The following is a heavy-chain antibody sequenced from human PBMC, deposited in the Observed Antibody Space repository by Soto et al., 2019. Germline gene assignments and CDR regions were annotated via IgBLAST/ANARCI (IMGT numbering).Heavy chain of an antibody. D-gene: IGHD5-12*01. CDR2: SNTYSDTA. Sequence: QVQLVQSGAEVKRPGASVKLSCKTSGYTFSTYGISWVRQAPGQGLEWMGWSNTYSDTANYAQKFQGRVTMTTDTXRRXAYMELRSLRSDDTAVYYCARDPGVIVATIQVFDYWGQGTLVTVSS. J-gene: IGHJ4*02. V-gene: IGHV1-18*04. CDR3: ARDPGVIVATIQVFDY. CDR1: GYTFSTYG.